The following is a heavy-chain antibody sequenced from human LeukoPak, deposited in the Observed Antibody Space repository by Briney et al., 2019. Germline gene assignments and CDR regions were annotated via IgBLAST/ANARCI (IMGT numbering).Heavy chain of an antibody. D-gene: IGHD2-2*01. CDR1: GFTFSSYS. V-gene: IGHV3-21*01. CDR3: ARSTRAIAFDI. J-gene: IGHJ3*02. CDR2: ISSSSSYI. Sequence: GRSLRLSCAASGFTFSSYSMNWVRQAPGKGLEWVSSISSSSSYIYYADSVKGRFTISRDNAKNSLYLQMNSLRAEDTAVYYCARSTRAIAFDIWGQGTMVTVSS.